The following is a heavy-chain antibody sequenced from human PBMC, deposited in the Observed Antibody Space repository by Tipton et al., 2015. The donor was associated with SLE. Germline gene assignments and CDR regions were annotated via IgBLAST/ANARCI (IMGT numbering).Heavy chain of an antibody. CDR3: ARSMLTTKRVFDY. V-gene: IGHV4-59*01. D-gene: IGHD3-16*01. CDR1: GGSMNDYY. CDR2: IYYTGSS. J-gene: IGHJ4*02. Sequence: TLSLTCTVSGGSMNDYYWSWIRQPPGKGLEWIGYIYYTGSSNHNPSLKGRVTMSVDASKNQFSLSVNSVTAADTAVYYCARSMLTTKRVFDYWGQRTLVTVSS.